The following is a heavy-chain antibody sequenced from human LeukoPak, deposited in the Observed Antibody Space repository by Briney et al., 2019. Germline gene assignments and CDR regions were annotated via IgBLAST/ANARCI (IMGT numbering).Heavy chain of an antibody. J-gene: IGHJ4*02. Sequence: PSETLSLTCTVSGGSISSGGYYWSWIRQHPGKGLDWIGYIYYSGSTYYNPSLKSRVTISADTSKNRFSLKLSSVTAADTAVYYCATASGSSPGRFDYWGQGTLVTVSS. V-gene: IGHV4-31*03. CDR2: IYYSGST. D-gene: IGHD3-10*01. CDR1: GGSISSGGYY. CDR3: ATASGSSPGRFDY.